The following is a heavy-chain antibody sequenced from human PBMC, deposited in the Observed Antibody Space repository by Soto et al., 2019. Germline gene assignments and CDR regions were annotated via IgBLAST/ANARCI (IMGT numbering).Heavy chain of an antibody. Sequence: TSETLSLTCTVSGGSISSSSYYWGWIRQPPGKGLEWIGSIYYSGSTYNPSLKSRVTISVDTSKNQFSLKLSSVTAADTAVYYCARYYYGSGSYSEMRYYFDYWGQGTLVTVSS. D-gene: IGHD3-10*01. CDR2: IYYSGST. CDR1: GGSISSSSYY. J-gene: IGHJ4*02. CDR3: ARYYYGSGSYSEMRYYFDY. V-gene: IGHV4-39*01.